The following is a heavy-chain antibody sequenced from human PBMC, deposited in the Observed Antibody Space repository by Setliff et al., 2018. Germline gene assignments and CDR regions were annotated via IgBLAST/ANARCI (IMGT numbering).Heavy chain of an antibody. CDR3: ARDLQQLAGIDY. CDR2: INAGNGNT. Sequence: ASVKVSCKASGYTFTSYAMHWVRQAPGQRLEWMGWINAGNGNTKYSQKFQGRVTITRDTSASTAYMELSSLRSEDTAVYYCARDLQQLAGIDYWGQGTLVTSPQ. D-gene: IGHD6-13*01. J-gene: IGHJ4*02. V-gene: IGHV1-3*01. CDR1: GYTFTSYA.